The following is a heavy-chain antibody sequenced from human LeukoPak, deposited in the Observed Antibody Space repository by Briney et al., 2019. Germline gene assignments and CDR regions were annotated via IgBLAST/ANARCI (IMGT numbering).Heavy chain of an antibody. V-gene: IGHV4-30-4*01. CDR3: ASVSVWELATHPGGSFDY. Sequence: PSETLSLACTVSGGLISRIEYYWSWIRQSPVKGLEWLGHIYHTGTTLYSPHLNNRLTVSVDSSRNQFSLTLNSVTAADTAVYYCASVSVWELATHPGGSFDYWGRGILVTVSS. CDR1: GGLISRIEYY. CDR2: IYHTGTT. D-gene: IGHD1-26*01. J-gene: IGHJ4*02.